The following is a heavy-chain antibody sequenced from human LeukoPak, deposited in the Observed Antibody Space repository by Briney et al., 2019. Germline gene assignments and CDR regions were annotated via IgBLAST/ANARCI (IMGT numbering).Heavy chain of an antibody. CDR1: GFTFSSYA. D-gene: IGHD6-13*01. CDR3: AKDRSSSWYEGPFNGMDV. V-gene: IGHV3-30-3*01. J-gene: IGHJ6*02. CDR2: ISYDGSNK. Sequence: GGSLRLSCAASGFTFSSYAMHWVRQAPGKGLEWVAVISYDGSNKYYADSVKGRFTISRDNSKNTLYLQMNSLRAEDTAVYYCAKDRSSSWYEGPFNGMDVWGQGTTVTVSS.